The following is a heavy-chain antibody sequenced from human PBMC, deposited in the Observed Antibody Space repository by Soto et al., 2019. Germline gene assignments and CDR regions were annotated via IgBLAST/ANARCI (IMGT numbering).Heavy chain of an antibody. J-gene: IGHJ5*02. Sequence: EVQLVESGGGLVQPGGSLRLSCAASGFTFSGYWMTWVRQAPGKGLEGVANISPDGSEEYYVDSVKGRFTISRDNAKNSVYLQMNSLGGEDTALYYCTRALNHDTGPWGQGTQVTVSS. CDR3: TRALNHDTGP. CDR2: ISPDGSEE. D-gene: IGHD2-8*02. CDR1: GFTFSGYW. V-gene: IGHV3-7*04.